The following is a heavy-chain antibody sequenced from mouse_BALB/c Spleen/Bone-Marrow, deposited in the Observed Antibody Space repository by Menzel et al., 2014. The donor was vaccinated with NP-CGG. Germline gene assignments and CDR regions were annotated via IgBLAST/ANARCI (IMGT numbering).Heavy chain of an antibody. J-gene: IGHJ2*01. V-gene: IGHV5-9-4*01. CDR1: GFTFSSYA. D-gene: IGHD3-1*01. Sequence: EVMLVESGGGLVKPGGSLKLSCAASGFTFSSYAMSWVRQSPEKRLEWVAEISSGGSYTYYPDTVTGRFTISRDNAKNTLYLEMSSRRSEDTAMYYCARDSSGYFDYWGQGTTLTVSS. CDR2: ISSGGSYT. CDR3: ARDSSGYFDY.